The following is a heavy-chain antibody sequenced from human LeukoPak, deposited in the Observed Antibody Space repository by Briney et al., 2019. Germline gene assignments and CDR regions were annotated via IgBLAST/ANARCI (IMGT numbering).Heavy chain of an antibody. CDR2: FSASGGST. CDR1: GFTFSNYA. V-gene: IGHV3-23*01. D-gene: IGHD3-22*01. J-gene: IGHJ4*02. Sequence: PGGSLRLSCAASGFTFSNYALSWVRQPPGKGLEWVSAFSASGGSTFYAASVKGRFTISRDNSKNTLYLQMDSLRAEDTAVYYCAKVRNPYYLDNIGYAFGYWGQGTLVTVSS. CDR3: AKVRNPYYLDNIGYAFGY.